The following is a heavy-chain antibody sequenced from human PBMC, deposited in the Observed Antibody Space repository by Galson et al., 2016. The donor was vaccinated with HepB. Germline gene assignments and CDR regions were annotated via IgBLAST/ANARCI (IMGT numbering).Heavy chain of an antibody. CDR2: ISYDGNNR. D-gene: IGHD4-17*01. J-gene: IGHJ6*02. Sequence: SLRLSCATSGFTFNNYGINWVRQAPGKGLEWVAVISYDGNNRHYADAVKGRFTIPRDSSTNTVYLQMNSLRADDTAVYFCARDRGLLNYYFGMDVWGQGTTVTVSS. CDR3: ARDRGLLNYYFGMDV. CDR1: GFTFNNYG. V-gene: IGHV3-33*08.